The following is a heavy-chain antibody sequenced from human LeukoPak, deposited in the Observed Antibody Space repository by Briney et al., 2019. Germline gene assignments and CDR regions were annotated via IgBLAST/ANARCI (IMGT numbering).Heavy chain of an antibody. Sequence: PWGSLRLSCSASGFTFSSYTMPWVRQTPWQGLEYVSAISSNGGSTYYADSVKGRFTISRDNTKNTLYLQMNSLRAEGTAVYYCEIEQGIVRGKGTTVTVSS. J-gene: IGHJ6*04. CDR3: EIEQGIV. V-gene: IGHV3-64D*06. CDR1: GFTFSSYT. CDR2: ISSNGGST. D-gene: IGHD6-13*01.